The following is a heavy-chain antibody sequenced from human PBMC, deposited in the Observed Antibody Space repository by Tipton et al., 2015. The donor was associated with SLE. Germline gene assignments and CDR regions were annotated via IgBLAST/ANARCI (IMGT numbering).Heavy chain of an antibody. D-gene: IGHD2/OR15-2a*01. V-gene: IGHV4-30-2*05. J-gene: IGHJ3*02. CDR3: ARDENRLYAFDI. Sequence: TLSLTCTVSGGSISSSSYSWSWIRQPPGKGLEWIGYIYHSGSTYYNPSLKSRVTISVDTSKNQFSLKLSSVTAADTAVYYCARDENRLYAFDIWGQGTMVTFSS. CDR1: GGSISSSSYS. CDR2: IYHSGST.